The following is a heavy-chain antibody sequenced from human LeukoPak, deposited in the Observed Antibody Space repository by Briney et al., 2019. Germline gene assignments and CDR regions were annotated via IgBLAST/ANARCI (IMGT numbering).Heavy chain of an antibody. Sequence: SETLSLTCTVSGGSISSYYWSWIRQPPGKGLEWIGYIYYSGSTNYNPSLKSRVTISVDTSKNQFSLKLSSVTAADTAAYYCARARAVADPFDYWGQGTLVTVSS. J-gene: IGHJ4*02. CDR1: GGSISSYY. CDR3: ARARAVADPFDY. CDR2: IYYSGST. V-gene: IGHV4-59*01. D-gene: IGHD6-19*01.